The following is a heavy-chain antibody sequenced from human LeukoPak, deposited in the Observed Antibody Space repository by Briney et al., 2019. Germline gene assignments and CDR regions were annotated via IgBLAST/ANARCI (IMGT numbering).Heavy chain of an antibody. V-gene: IGHV4-31*03. CDR2: IYYSGST. D-gene: IGHD2-15*01. J-gene: IGHJ6*02. CDR1: GVSISSGGYY. CDR3: ARDRGVVAATQNYTNYYYYYGMDV. Sequence: SETLSLTCTVSGVSISSGGYYWSWIRQHPGKGLEWIGYIYYSGSTYYNPSLKSRVTISVDTSKNQFSLKLSSVTAADTAVYYCARDRGVVAATQNYTNYYYYYGMDVWGQGTTVTVSS.